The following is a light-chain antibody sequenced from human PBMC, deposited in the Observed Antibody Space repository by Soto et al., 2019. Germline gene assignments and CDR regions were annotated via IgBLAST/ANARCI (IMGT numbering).Light chain of an antibody. V-gene: IGKV3-15*01. CDR3: QHYKTLPLA. CDR2: DAY. Sequence: EIVMTQSPATLSVSPGERVTLSCRASQGVGSTLAWYRQQPGQAPRLLIYDAYIRATGVPARFSGSGSGTEFTLTISSLQSEDFAVYYCQHYKTLPLAFGGGTKVEIK. J-gene: IGKJ4*01. CDR1: QGVGST.